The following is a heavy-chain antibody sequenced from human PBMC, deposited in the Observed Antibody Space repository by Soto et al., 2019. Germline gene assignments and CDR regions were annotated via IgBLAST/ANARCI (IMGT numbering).Heavy chain of an antibody. J-gene: IGHJ4*02. Sequence: QVQLVQSGAEVKKPGSSVKVSCKASGDTFTTNSLNWVRQAPGQGLEWMGGIIPVVGTTKYAQQYQDRVTITGDKSTNTAYMELSSLRSDDSAVYYCARGLVSATTYLDYWGQGTPVTVSS. CDR3: ARGLVSATTYLDY. D-gene: IGHD1-26*01. CDR2: IIPVVGTT. CDR1: GDTFTTNS. V-gene: IGHV1-69*06.